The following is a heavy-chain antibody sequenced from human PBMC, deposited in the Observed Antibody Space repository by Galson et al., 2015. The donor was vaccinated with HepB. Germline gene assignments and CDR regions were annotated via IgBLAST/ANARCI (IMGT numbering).Heavy chain of an antibody. CDR3: ARGGSYGVAGIWYFDL. D-gene: IGHD4-17*01. CDR2: ISSSSSTI. Sequence: SLRLSCAASGFTFSSYSMNWVRQAPGKGLEWVSYISSSSSTIYYADSVKGRFTISRDNAKNSLYLQMNSLRDEDTAVYYCARGGSYGVAGIWYFDLWGRGTLVTVPS. V-gene: IGHV3-48*02. J-gene: IGHJ2*01. CDR1: GFTFSSYS.